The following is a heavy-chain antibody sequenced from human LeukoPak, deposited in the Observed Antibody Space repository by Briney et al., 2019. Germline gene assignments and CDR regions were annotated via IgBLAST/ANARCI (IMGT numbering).Heavy chain of an antibody. Sequence: GGSLGLSCAASGFTFDDFVLHWVRQAPGKGLEWVSLISGNGLSTYYADSVKGRFTISRDKSKNSLYLQMNSLTVEDTALYYCVRGTAYWGQGTLVTVSS. D-gene: IGHD1-1*01. V-gene: IGHV3-43*02. J-gene: IGHJ4*02. CDR1: GFTFDDFV. CDR3: VRGTAY. CDR2: ISGNGLST.